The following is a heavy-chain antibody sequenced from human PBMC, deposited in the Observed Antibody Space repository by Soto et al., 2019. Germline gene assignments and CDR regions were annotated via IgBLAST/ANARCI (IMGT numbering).Heavy chain of an antibody. Sequence: GASVKVSCKASGYTFTSYGISWVRQAPGQGLEWMGWISAYNGNTNYAQKLQGRVTMTTDTSTSTDYMELRSLRSDDTAVYYCARAVVNASFGGMDVWGQGTTVTVSS. V-gene: IGHV1-18*04. CDR1: GYTFTSYG. J-gene: IGHJ6*02. D-gene: IGHD2-21*01. CDR3: ARAVVNASFGGMDV. CDR2: ISAYNGNT.